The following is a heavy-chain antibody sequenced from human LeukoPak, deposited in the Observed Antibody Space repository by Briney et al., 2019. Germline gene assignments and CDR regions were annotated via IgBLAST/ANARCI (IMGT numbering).Heavy chain of an antibody. J-gene: IGHJ4*02. V-gene: IGHV4-39*07. CDR2: IYYSGST. D-gene: IGHD3-9*01. Sequence: SETLSLTCTVSGGSISSGSYYWGWIRQPPGKGLEWIGSIYYSGSTYYNPSLKSRVTISVDTSKNQFSLKLSSVTAADTAVYYCARVGNYDILDYWGQGTLVTVSS. CDR3: ARVGNYDILDY. CDR1: GGSISSGSYY.